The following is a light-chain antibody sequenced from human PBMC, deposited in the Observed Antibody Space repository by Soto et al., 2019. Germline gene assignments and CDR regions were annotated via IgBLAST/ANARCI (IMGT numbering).Light chain of an antibody. J-gene: IGKJ2*01. CDR2: WAS. V-gene: IGKV4-1*01. Sequence: ILMTQSPDSLAVSLGERATIHCKSRQSVLYGSNSCLAWYQQKQGQPPKLLIYWASIRESGVPDRFSGSGSGTDFTLTISSLQAEDVAVYYCQQYFRTPYTFGQGTKLEIE. CDR1: QSVLYGSNSC. CDR3: QQYFRTPYT.